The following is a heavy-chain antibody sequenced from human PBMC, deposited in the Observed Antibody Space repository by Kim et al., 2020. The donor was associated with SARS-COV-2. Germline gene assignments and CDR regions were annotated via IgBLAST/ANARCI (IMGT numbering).Heavy chain of an antibody. Sequence: SETLSLTCTVSGASITTYFWSWIRQPPGKGLEWIGYIYYSGTTKYNPSLQSRVTISVDTSKNQFSLKLSSVTAADTAVYYCARGGSCYLCGQGTLLTVSS. CDR1: GASITTYF. J-gene: IGHJ5*02. D-gene: IGHD2-15*01. V-gene: IGHV4-59*13. CDR3: ARGGSCYL. CDR2: IYYSGTT.